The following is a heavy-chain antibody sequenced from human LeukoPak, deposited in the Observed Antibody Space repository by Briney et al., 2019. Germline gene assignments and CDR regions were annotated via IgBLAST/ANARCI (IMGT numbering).Heavy chain of an antibody. CDR1: GGSISSSNYY. CDR3: ARAVGSGSFQTYYYYMDV. V-gene: IGHV4-39*07. J-gene: IGHJ6*03. Sequence: KPSETLSLTCTVSGGSISSSNYYWGWIRQPPGKGLEWIGSIYYSGSTYYSPSLKSRVTISVDTSKNQFSLKLSSVTAADTAVYYCARAVGSGSFQTYYYYMDVWGKGTTVTISS. D-gene: IGHD3-10*01. CDR2: IYYSGST.